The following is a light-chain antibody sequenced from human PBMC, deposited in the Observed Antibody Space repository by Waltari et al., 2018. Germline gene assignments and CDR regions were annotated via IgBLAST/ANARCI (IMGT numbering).Light chain of an antibody. V-gene: IGKV3-15*01. CDR3: QQYNNWPPYT. J-gene: IGKJ2*01. CDR1: QSVSSN. CDR2: GAS. Sequence: ETVMTQSPATLSLSPGERATLSCRASQSVSSNLAWYQQKPGQAPRLLIYGASTRATGIPARFSGSGSGTEFTLTISSLQSEDFAVYYCQQYNNWPPYTFGQGTKLEI.